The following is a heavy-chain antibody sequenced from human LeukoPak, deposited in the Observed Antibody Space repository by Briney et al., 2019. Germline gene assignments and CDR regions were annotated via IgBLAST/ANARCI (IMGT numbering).Heavy chain of an antibody. CDR1: GGSISSYY. CDR2: IHTSGST. Sequence: SETLSLTCTVSGGSISSYYWNWIRQPAGKGLEWIGRIHTSGSTNYNPSLKSRVTMSVDTSKNQFSLKLSSVTAADTAVYYCARDRDSSGWLDAFDIWGQGTMVTVSS. J-gene: IGHJ3*02. D-gene: IGHD6-19*01. V-gene: IGHV4-4*07. CDR3: ARDRDSSGWLDAFDI.